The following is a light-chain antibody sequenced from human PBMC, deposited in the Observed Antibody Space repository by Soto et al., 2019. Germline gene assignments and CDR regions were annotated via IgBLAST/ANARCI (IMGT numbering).Light chain of an antibody. CDR3: QVWDSSSDHAV. CDR2: YNS. Sequence: SYELTQPPSVLVAPGKTARITCGGDNIGSKSVHWYQQKPGQAPVLVIYYNSDRPSGIPERFSGSNSGNTATLTISRVEAGDEADYYCQVWDSSSDHAVFGGGTQLTVL. CDR1: NIGSKS. V-gene: IGLV3-21*04. J-gene: IGLJ7*01.